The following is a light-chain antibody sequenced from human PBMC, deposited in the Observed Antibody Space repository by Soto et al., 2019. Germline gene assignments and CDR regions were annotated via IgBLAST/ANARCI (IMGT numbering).Light chain of an antibody. J-gene: IGKJ1*01. Sequence: DIQMTQSPSTLSGSVGDRVTITCRASQTISSWLAWYQQKPGKAPKLLIYDASSLESGVPSRFSGSGSGTEFTLTISSLQPDDFATYYCQQYNSYWTFGQGTKVAIK. CDR3: QQYNSYWT. CDR2: DAS. V-gene: IGKV1-5*01. CDR1: QTISSW.